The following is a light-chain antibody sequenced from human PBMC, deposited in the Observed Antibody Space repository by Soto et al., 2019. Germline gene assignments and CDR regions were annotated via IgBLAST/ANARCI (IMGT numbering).Light chain of an antibody. CDR2: GAS. CDR1: ESVGTH. Sequence: EIVTTQSPATLSVSPGEGATLSCRASESVGTHLAWYQQKPGQAPRLLVYGASTRATGIPARFSGGGSGAEFTLTITSLQSEDFAIYYCQQYHYWPLTFGSGTKVDI. V-gene: IGKV3D-15*01. CDR3: QQYHYWPLT. J-gene: IGKJ3*01.